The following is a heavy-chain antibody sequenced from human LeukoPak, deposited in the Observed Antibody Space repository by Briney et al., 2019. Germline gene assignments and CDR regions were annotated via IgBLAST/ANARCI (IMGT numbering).Heavy chain of an antibody. CDR1: GFTFSSYE. V-gene: IGHV3-13*01. CDR2: VGIVGDT. J-gene: IGHJ6*02. CDR3: ARGRFYYDSSGLKLYYYYYGMDV. Sequence: GGSLRLSCAASGFTFSSYEMHWVRQVAGKGLEWVSAVGIVGDTFYSGSVKGRFTISRDNSKNTLYLQMNSLRAEDTAVYYCARGRFYYDSSGLKLYYYYYGMDVWGQGTTVTVSS. D-gene: IGHD3-22*01.